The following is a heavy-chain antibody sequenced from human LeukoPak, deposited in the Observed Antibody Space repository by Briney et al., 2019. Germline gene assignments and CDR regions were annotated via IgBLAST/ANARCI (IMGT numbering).Heavy chain of an antibody. D-gene: IGHD4/OR15-4a*01. J-gene: IGHJ6*02. V-gene: IGHV4-34*01. Sequence: PSETLSLTCAVYGGSFSGYYWSWIRQPPGKGLEWIGEINHSGSTNYNPSLKSRVTISVDTSKNQFSLKLSSVTAADTAVYYCARGPLGVVLYYYYGMDLWGQGTTVTVSS. CDR3: ARGPLGVVLYYYYGMDL. CDR2: INHSGST. CDR1: GGSFSGYY.